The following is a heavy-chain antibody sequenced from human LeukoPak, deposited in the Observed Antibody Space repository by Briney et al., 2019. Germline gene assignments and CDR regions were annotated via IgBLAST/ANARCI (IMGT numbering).Heavy chain of an antibody. J-gene: IGHJ4*02. CDR3: ARVIAVAGNVGKSFDC. CDR2: INHSGST. CDR1: GGSFSGYY. D-gene: IGHD6-19*01. Sequence: SETLSLTCAVYGGSFSGYYWSWIRQPPGKGLEWIGEINHSGSTNYNPSLKSRVTISVDTSKNQFSLKLSSVTAADTAVYYCARVIAVAGNVGKSFDCWGQGTLVTVSS. V-gene: IGHV4-34*01.